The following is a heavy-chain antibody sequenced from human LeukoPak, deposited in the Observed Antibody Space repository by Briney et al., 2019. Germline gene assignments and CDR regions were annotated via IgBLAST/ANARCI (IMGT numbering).Heavy chain of an antibody. CDR2: IYYSGST. Sequence: PAETLSLTCTVSGGSISSYYWSWIRQPPGKGLEWIGYIYYSGSTNYNPSLKSRVTISVDTSKNQFSLKLSSVTAADTAVYYCARGRIAAAGVTFDYWGQGTLVTVSS. J-gene: IGHJ4*02. CDR1: GGSISSYY. CDR3: ARGRIAAAGVTFDY. D-gene: IGHD6-13*01. V-gene: IGHV4-59*01.